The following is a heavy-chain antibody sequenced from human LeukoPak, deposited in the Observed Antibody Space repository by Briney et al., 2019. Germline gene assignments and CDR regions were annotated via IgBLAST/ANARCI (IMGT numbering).Heavy chain of an antibody. CDR3: ARTWGHLVRGVTNTYYYGMDV. CDR2: IYYSGST. Sequence: PSETLSLTCTVSGGSISSYYWSWIRQPPGKGLEWIGYIYYSGSTNYNPSLKSRVTISVDTSKNQFSLKLSSVTAADTAVYYCARTWGHLVRGVTNTYYYGMDVWGQGTTVTVSS. CDR1: GGSISSYY. D-gene: IGHD3-10*01. V-gene: IGHV4-59*08. J-gene: IGHJ6*02.